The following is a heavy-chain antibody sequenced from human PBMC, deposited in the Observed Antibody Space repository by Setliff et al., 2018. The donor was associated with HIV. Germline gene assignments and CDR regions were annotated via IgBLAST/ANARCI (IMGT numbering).Heavy chain of an antibody. Sequence: PSETLSLTCTVSGGSMINYYWSWIRQPPGKGLEWVGYVYYNGDTNYNPSLNSRITVSVDTSRSQFSLKLSSVAAADTAVYYCARDDRCSGGCCYSYWGQGALVTVSS. V-gene: IGHV4-59*12. D-gene: IGHD2-15*01. CDR1: GGSMINYY. J-gene: IGHJ4*02. CDR3: ARDDRCSGGCCYSY. CDR2: VYYNGDT.